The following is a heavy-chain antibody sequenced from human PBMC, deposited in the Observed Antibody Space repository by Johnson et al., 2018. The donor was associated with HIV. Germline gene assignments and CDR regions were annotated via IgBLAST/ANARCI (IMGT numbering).Heavy chain of an antibody. CDR3: AKGPDQLQSDAFDI. CDR2: ISYDGSKK. CDR1: GFTFSDYG. Sequence: QVQLVESGGGVVQPGRSLRLSCAASGFTFSDYGMHWVRQAPGKGLEWVAAISYDGSKKYYVDSVKGRFTISRDNSKNTLYVQMNSLRVEDMAVYDCAKGPDQLQSDAFDIWGQGTMVTVSS. V-gene: IGHV3-30*18. J-gene: IGHJ3*02. D-gene: IGHD4-11*01.